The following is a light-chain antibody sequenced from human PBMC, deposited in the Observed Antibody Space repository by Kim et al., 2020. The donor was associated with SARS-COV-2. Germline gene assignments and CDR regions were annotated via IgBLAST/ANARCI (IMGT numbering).Light chain of an antibody. CDR3: QQRSNWT. Sequence: RALPPGERPTHPCRASQGVSSYLAWYQQKPGQAPRLLIYDASNRATGIPARFSGSGSGTDFTLTISSLEPEDFAVYYCQQRSNWTFGQGTKLEIK. J-gene: IGKJ2*01. V-gene: IGKV3-11*01. CDR1: QGVSSY. CDR2: DAS.